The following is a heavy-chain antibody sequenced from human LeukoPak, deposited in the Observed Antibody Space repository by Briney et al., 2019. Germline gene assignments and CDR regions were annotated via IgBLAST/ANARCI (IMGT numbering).Heavy chain of an antibody. CDR1: GVTFSNYV. Sequence: PGGSLRLSCAASGVTFSNYVMSWVRQAPGKGLEWVSAISGSGGSTYYADSVKGRFTISRDNSKNTLYLQMNSLRAEDTAVYYCASNPFGSFDFWSGYREFDYWGQGTLVTVSS. J-gene: IGHJ4*02. CDR2: ISGSGGST. D-gene: IGHD3-3*01. V-gene: IGHV3-23*01. CDR3: ASNPFGSFDFWSGYREFDY.